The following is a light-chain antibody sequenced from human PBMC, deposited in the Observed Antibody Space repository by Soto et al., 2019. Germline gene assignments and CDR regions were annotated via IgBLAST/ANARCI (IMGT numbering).Light chain of an antibody. CDR2: VAS. V-gene: IGKV3-15*01. CDR3: QQYNVWPLS. J-gene: IGKJ4*01. CDR1: QSVSSN. Sequence: EILMTQSPATLSVSPGERATLSCRASQSVSSNLAWYQQKPGQTPKLLIYVASTRATGIPARFSGSGSWTEFTLTISSLQSEDFAVYYCQQYNVWPLSFGGGTKVEFK.